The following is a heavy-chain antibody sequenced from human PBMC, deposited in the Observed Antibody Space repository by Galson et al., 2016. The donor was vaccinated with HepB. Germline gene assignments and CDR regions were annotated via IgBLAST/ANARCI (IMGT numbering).Heavy chain of an antibody. Sequence: SLRLSCAASGFTFTNYAMTWVRQAPGKGLEWVSSISGSGGGTSYADSVKGRFTISRDNAKNSLYLQMNSLRAEDTAVYYCARDAVGSQNDFDYWGQGTLVTVSS. J-gene: IGHJ4*02. V-gene: IGHV3-23*01. D-gene: IGHD1-1*01. CDR3: ARDAVGSQNDFDY. CDR1: GFTFTNYA. CDR2: ISGSGGGT.